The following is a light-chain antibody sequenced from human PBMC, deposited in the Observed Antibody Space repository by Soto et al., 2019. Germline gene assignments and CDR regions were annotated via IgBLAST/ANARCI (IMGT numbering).Light chain of an antibody. V-gene: IGKV1-8*01. Sequence: AIRMTQSPSSLSASTGDRVTITCRASQGISSYLAWYQQKPEKAPKLLIYAASTLQSGVPSRFSGSGSGTDFTLTIRCLKSEDFATYYCQQYYSYPLTFGGGTKVEIK. CDR3: QQYYSYPLT. CDR2: AAS. J-gene: IGKJ4*01. CDR1: QGISSY.